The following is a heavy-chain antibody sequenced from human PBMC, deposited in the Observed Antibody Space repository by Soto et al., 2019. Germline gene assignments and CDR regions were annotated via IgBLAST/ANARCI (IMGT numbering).Heavy chain of an antibody. D-gene: IGHD2-15*01. CDR2: IWYDGTYK. J-gene: IGHJ4*02. CDR3: ARWNCSGGSCYTTLPYLDY. V-gene: IGHV3-33*01. Sequence: GGSLRLSCAASGFSFSGYGFHWVRQAPGKGLEWVAVIWYDGTYKYYADSVKGRFTISRDNSKNTLYLQMNSLRAEDTAVYYCARWNCSGGSCYTTLPYLDYWGQGALVTVSS. CDR1: GFSFSGYG.